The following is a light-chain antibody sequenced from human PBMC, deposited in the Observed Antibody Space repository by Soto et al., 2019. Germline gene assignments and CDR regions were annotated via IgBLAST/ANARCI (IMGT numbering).Light chain of an antibody. CDR1: QDISNY. CDR3: QQYVNLLFT. J-gene: IGKJ3*01. CDR2: GAS. Sequence: DIQMTQSPSSLSASVGDRVTITCQASQDISNYLNWYQQKPGKAPKLLIYGASNLETGVPSRFSGSGSGTDFTFTISSLKPEDIATYYCQQYVNLLFTFGPGTKVDIK. V-gene: IGKV1-33*01.